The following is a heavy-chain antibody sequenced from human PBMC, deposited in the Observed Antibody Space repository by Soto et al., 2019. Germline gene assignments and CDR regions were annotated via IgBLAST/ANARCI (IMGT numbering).Heavy chain of an antibody. CDR1: GFTFSSYA. Sequence: EVQLLESGGGLVQPGGSLRLSCAASGFTFSSYAMSWVRQAPGKGLEWVSAISGSGGSTYYADSVKGRFTISRDNSKNTLYLQMNSMRDEDTAVYYCAKDQSVIAAAGLLTFDIWCQGTMVTVS. CDR3: AKDQSVIAAAGLLTFDI. CDR2: ISGSGGST. J-gene: IGHJ3*02. V-gene: IGHV3-23*01. D-gene: IGHD6-13*01.